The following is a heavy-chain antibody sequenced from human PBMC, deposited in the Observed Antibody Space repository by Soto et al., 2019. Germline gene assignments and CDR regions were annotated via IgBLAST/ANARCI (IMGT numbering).Heavy chain of an antibody. V-gene: IGHV4-59*01. CDR2: IYYNGGT. Sequence: SETLSLTCTVSGGSLTYYYWSWVRQPPGEGLEWMGYIYYNGGTNYNPSLKSRVTISIDMPKNQFSLKLSSLTAADTALYYCARGGYYVWGSSRATESYFDCWGQGTLVTVSS. D-gene: IGHD3-16*01. CDR3: ARGGYYVWGSSRATESYFDC. CDR1: GGSLTYYY. J-gene: IGHJ4*02.